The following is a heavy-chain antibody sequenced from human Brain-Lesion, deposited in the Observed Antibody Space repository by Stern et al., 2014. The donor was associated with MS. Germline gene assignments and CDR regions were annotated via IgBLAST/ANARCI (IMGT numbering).Heavy chain of an antibody. J-gene: IGHJ6*02. CDR1: GGSISSGGYY. CDR2: IFNSCST. CDR3: ARGRVVPGFQYYATDV. D-gene: IGHD2-2*01. V-gene: IGHV4-61*02. Sequence: VQLVESGPGLVKPSQTLSLSCTVSGGSISSGGYYWSWIRQPAGKGLEWIGRIFNSCSTSHNPSLKSRVTISIDTSKNQFPLRLNSMTAADTAVYYCARGRVVPGFQYYATDVWGQGTTVIVSS.